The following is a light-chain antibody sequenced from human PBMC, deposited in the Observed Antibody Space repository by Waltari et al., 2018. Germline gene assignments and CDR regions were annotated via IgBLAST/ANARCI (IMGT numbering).Light chain of an antibody. V-gene: IGLV2-23*02. J-gene: IGLJ3*02. CDR1: SRDVGAYNL. CDR2: GVT. Sequence: QSALTQSASVSGSPGQSITISCTGTSRDVGAYNLVSWYQHLPGRAPKLILSGVTKRPPVVSVRFSGSKSGNTASLTISGLQSEDEADYYCSSYTQSRTRVFGGGTKVTVL. CDR3: SSYTQSRTRV.